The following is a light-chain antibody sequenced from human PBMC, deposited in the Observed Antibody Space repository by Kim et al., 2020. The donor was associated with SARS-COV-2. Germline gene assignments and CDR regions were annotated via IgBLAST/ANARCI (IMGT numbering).Light chain of an antibody. J-gene: IGKJ1*01. CDR3: HQYNNWPRT. V-gene: IGKV3-15*01. CDR1: QTVGSN. CDR2: GSY. Sequence: EIVMTQSPATLSVSPGERATLSCRASQTVGSNLAWYQQKPGQAPRLLIYGSYTRATGIPARFSGSGSGTEFTLTISSLQSEDFVVYYCHQYNNWPRTFGQGPKVDI.